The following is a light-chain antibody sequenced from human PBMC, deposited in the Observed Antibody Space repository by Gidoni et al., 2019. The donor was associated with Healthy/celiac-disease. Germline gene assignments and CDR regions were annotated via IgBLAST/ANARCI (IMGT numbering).Light chain of an antibody. V-gene: IGKV1-5*01. Sequence: DIQMTQSPSTLSASVGDRVTITCRASQSISSWLAWYQQKPGKAPKLLIYDASSLESGVPSRLSGSGSGTEFTLTISSLQPDDFATYYCQQYNSYSPYTFXQXTKLXIK. CDR2: DAS. CDR1: QSISSW. J-gene: IGKJ2*01. CDR3: QQYNSYSPYT.